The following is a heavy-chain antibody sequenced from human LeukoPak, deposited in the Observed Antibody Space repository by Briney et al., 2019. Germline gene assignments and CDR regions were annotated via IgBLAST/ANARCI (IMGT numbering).Heavy chain of an antibody. J-gene: IGHJ4*02. CDR1: GFSFRSYW. CDR3: AKGKDSVAGATNDY. V-gene: IGHV3-74*01. Sequence: GGSLRLSCAASGFSFRSYWMHWVRQAPGKGLVWVSRINSDGRSASYAESVKGRFTISRDNAKNSLYLQMNSLRAEDTAVYYCAKGKDSVAGATNDYWGQGTLVTVSS. D-gene: IGHD6-19*01. CDR2: INSDGRSA.